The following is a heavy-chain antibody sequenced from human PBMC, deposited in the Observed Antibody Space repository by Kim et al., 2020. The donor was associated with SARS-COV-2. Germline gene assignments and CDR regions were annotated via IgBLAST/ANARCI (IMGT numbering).Heavy chain of an antibody. J-gene: IGHJ6*02. V-gene: IGHV1-18*04. CDR3: ARDQGRGYSGYGWGYYYGMDV. D-gene: IGHD5-12*01. CDR2: ISAYNGNT. Sequence: ASVKVSCKASGYTFTSYGISWVRQAPGQGLEWMGWISAYNGNTNYAQKLQGRVTMTTDTSTSTAYMELRSLRSDDTAVYYCARDQGRGYSGYGWGYYYGMDVWGQGTTVTVYS. CDR1: GYTFTSYG.